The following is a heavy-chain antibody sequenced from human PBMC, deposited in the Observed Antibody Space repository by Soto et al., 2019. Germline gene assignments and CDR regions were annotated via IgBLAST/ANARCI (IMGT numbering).Heavy chain of an antibody. Sequence: SETLSLTCTVSGGSISSGGYYWSWIRQHPGKGLEWIGYIYYSGSTYYNPSLKSRVTISVDTSKNQFSLKLSSVTAADTAVYYCARGIGDLYYFDYWGQGTLVTVSS. CDR1: GGSISSGGYY. V-gene: IGHV4-31*03. CDR3: ARGIGDLYYFDY. J-gene: IGHJ4*02. CDR2: IYYSGST. D-gene: IGHD2-21*01.